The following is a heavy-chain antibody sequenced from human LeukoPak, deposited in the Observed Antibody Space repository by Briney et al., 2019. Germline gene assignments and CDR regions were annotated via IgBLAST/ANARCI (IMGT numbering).Heavy chain of an antibody. J-gene: IGHJ4*02. D-gene: IGHD1-26*01. CDR2: IYTSGST. CDR3: ASFIVGAAHFDY. CDR1: GGSISSYY. V-gene: IGHV4-4*08. Sequence: SETLSLTCTVSGGSISSYYWSWIRQPPGKGLEWIGLIYTSGSTNYNPTLKSRVTISVDTSKNQFSLKLSSVTAADTAVYYCASFIVGAAHFDYWGQGTLVTVSS.